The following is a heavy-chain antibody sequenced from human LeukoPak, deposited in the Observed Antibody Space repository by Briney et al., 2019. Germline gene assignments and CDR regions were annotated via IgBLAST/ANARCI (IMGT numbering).Heavy chain of an antibody. CDR3: ARSRYNLDY. J-gene: IGHJ4*02. CDR2: IRYDGGNE. Sequence: GGSLRLSCAASGFTFSSYDMHWVRQAPGKGPEWVAIIRYDGGNENYVDSVKGRFTISRDNSKKTLYLQMNSLRAEDTAVYYCARSRYNLDYWGQGTLVTVSS. V-gene: IGHV3-33*01. D-gene: IGHD5-24*01. CDR1: GFTFSSYD.